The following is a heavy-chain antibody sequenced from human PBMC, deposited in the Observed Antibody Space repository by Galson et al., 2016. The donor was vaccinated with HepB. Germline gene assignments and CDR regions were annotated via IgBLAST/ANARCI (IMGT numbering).Heavy chain of an antibody. CDR2: INHSGST. D-gene: IGHD3-3*01. Sequence: ETLSLTCNVSGGSISSDYWSWIRQPPGKGLEWIGEINHSGSTNYNPSLKSRVTISVDTSKNQFSLKLSSVTAADTAVYYCARCIDFWNYFYMDVWGKGTTVIVSS. V-gene: IGHV4-34*01. CDR3: ARCIDFWNYFYMDV. J-gene: IGHJ6*03. CDR1: GGSISSDY.